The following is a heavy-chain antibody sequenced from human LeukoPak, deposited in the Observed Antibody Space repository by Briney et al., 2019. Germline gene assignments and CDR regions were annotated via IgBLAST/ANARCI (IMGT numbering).Heavy chain of an antibody. CDR3: AKKYYDILTGYYVQYSAMDV. CDR2: ISGSADKT. J-gene: IGHJ6*02. D-gene: IGHD3-9*01. CDR1: GFTFSSYA. V-gene: IGHV3-23*01. Sequence: GGSLRLSCAASGFTFSSYAMSWVRQAPGQGLEWVSAISGSADKTYYADSVKGRFTISRDNSKNTLYLQMNSLRAEDTAVYYCAKKYYDILTGYYVQYSAMDVWGQGTTATVSS.